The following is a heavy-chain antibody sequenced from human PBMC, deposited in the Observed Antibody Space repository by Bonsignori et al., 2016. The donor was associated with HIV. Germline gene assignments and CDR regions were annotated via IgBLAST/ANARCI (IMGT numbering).Heavy chain of an antibody. CDR1: GSSVSTASF. CDR2: IYRSGTP. Sequence: QVQLQESGPGLAKPSXTLSLSCSVSGSSVSTASFWGWIRQPPGEGLQWIGNIYRSGTPFYNPSLKSRVIISRDTSKNQLSLNVTSVTAADTAVYFCARGHTVMGNHFDSWGQGTLVTVSS. J-gene: IGHJ4*02. CDR3: ARGHTVMGNHFDS. D-gene: IGHD5-18*01. V-gene: IGHV4-38-2*02.